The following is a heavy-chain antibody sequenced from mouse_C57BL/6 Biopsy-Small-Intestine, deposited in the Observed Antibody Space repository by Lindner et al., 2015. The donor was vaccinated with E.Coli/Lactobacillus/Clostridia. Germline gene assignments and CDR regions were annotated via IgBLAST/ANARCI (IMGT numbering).Heavy chain of an antibody. CDR2: INAGNGNT. Sequence: SVKVSCKASGYTFSSYSMHWVRQAPGQRLEWMGWINAGNGNTKYSQKFQGRVTMTRDTFASTVYMELSSLRSEDTAVYYCARERGYNNYWGDHFYSTDVWGQGTTVTVSS. D-gene: IGHD1-3*01. J-gene: IGHJ1*01. V-gene: IGHV1-84*02. CDR3: ARERGYNNYWGDHFYSTDV. CDR1: GYTFSSYS.